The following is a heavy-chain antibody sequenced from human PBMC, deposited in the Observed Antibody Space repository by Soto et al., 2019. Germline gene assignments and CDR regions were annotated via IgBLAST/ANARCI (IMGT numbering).Heavy chain of an antibody. CDR1: GFSLNPGGMG. Sequence: GPTLVNPTQTLTLTCTFCGFSLNPGGMGVGWIRQPPGKALEWLALIYWNDDKRYTPSLKDRITITKDTSKNHVVFTVTNMDPVDTATYYCAHRRLIHADSCSSRGRGTPVTVSS. CDR3: AHRRLIHADSCSS. J-gene: IGHJ1*01. D-gene: IGHD2-21*01. V-gene: IGHV2-5*01. CDR2: IYWNDDK.